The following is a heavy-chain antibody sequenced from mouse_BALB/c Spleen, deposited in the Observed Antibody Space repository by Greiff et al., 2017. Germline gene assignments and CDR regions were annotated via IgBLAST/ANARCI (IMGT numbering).Heavy chain of an antibody. J-gene: IGHJ4*01. CDR3: TRAGRLLSDMDY. D-gene: IGHD2-10*01. CDR1: GYTFTSYW. V-gene: IGHV1S22*01. CDR2: IYPGSGST. Sequence: LKQPGSELVRPGASVKLSCKASGYTFTSYWMHWVKQRPGQGLEWIGNIYPGSGSTNYDEKFKSKATLTVDTSSSTAYMQLSSLTSEDSAVYYCTRAGRLLSDMDYWGQGTSVTVSS.